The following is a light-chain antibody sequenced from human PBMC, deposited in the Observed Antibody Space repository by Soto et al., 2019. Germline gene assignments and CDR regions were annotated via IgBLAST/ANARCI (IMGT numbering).Light chain of an antibody. CDR2: DVS. J-gene: IGLJ1*01. V-gene: IGLV2-14*03. CDR1: SSDVGRYNY. CDR3: NSYTTSRTPSYV. Sequence: QSALTQPPSVSGSPGHSITISCTGTSSDVGRYNYVSWYQQHPGEAPKLIIYDVSNRPSGVSNRFSGYKSGNTASLTISGLQAEDEADYYCNSYTTSRTPSYVFGTGTKLTVL.